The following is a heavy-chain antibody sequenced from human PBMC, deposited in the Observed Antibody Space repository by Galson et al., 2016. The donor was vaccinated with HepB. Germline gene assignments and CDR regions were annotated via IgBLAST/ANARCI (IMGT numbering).Heavy chain of an antibody. D-gene: IGHD2-15*01. J-gene: IGHJ4*02. CDR2: ISSTGNYI. CDR3: ANFCGSKCYARADY. Sequence: QAPGKGLEWISLISSTGNYIYYADSVKGRFTVSRDNTGNSVYLQMNSLRPDDTALYYCANFCGSKCYARADYWGQGALVSVSS. V-gene: IGHV3-21*06.